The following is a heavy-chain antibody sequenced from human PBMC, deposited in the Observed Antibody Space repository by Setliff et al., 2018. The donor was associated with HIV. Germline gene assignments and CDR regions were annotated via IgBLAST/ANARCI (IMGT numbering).Heavy chain of an antibody. CDR2: INHSGITNHSGST. Sequence: GSLRLSCAVSGFTFSNYHMHWVRQAPGKGLEWIGEINHSGITNHSGSTNYNPSLKSRVTISVDTSKNQFSLKLSSVTAADTGVYYCARDLPELTGRSFDPWGQGIQVTVSS. D-gene: IGHD7-27*01. J-gene: IGHJ5*02. CDR3: ARDLPELTGRSFDP. V-gene: IGHV4-34*08. CDR1: GFTFSNYH.